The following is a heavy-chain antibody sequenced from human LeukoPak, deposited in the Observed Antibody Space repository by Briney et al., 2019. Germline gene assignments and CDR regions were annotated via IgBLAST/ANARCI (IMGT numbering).Heavy chain of an antibody. CDR2: INGDGSIE. V-gene: IGHV3-7*01. CDR1: GFTFSWYC. Sequence: GGSLRLSCAASGFTFSWYCMTWFRQAPGKGLEWVSNINGDGSIENYVHSVRGRFSIFRDNAKDALYLQMNSLRVDDTAIYYCARDPIVGDTGGGDYWGQGTLVTVSS. CDR3: ARDPIVGDTGGGDY. J-gene: IGHJ4*02. D-gene: IGHD1-26*01.